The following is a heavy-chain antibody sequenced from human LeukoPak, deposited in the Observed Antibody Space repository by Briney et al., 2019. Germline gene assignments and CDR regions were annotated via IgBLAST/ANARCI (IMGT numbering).Heavy chain of an antibody. Sequence: SVKVYCKASGGTFSSYAISWVRQAPGQGLEWMGGIIPIFGTANYAQKFQGRVTITADESTSTAYMELSSLKSEDTAVYYCARVLGGPWSSGYSIRFDPWGQGTLVTVSS. J-gene: IGHJ5*02. CDR2: IIPIFGTA. D-gene: IGHD3-22*01. CDR3: ARVLGGPWSSGYSIRFDP. V-gene: IGHV1-69*13. CDR1: GGTFSSYA.